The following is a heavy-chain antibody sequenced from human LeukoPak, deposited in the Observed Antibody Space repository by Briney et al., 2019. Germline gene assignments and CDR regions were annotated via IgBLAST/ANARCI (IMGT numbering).Heavy chain of an antibody. CDR3: ARAYGYCSSTSCLYYYYGTDV. D-gene: IGHD2-2*03. CDR2: IYYSGST. Sequence: SETLSLTCTVSGGSISSYYWSWIRQPPGKGLEWIGYIYYSGSTNYNPSLKSRVTISVDTSKNQFSLKLSSVTAADTAVYYCARAYGYCSSTSCLYYYYGTDVWGQGTTVTVSS. J-gene: IGHJ6*02. V-gene: IGHV4-59*01. CDR1: GGSISSYY.